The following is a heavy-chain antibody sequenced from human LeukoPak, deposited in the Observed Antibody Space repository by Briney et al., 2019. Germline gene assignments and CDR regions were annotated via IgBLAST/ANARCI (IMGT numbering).Heavy chain of an antibody. D-gene: IGHD1-26*01. Sequence: PGGSLRLSCAASGFTVSTTYMSWVRQPQGKGLEWVSIIYTDGSTYYGDSVRGRFTISRDISKNTVYLQMNSLRVEDTAVYFCRRAGEVLPHDVFDIGGKGTMVTFSS. CDR2: IYTDGST. CDR1: GFTVSTTY. V-gene: IGHV3-53*01. CDR3: RRAGEVLPHDVFDI. J-gene: IGHJ3*02.